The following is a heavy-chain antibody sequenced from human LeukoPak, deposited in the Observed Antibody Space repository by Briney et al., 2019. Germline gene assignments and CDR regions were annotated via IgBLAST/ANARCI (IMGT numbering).Heavy chain of an antibody. V-gene: IGHV1-69*06. CDR3: AREGSVGTRDAFDI. CDR1: GDTFSSYA. Sequence: VASVKVSCKASGDTFSSYAISWVRQAPGQGLEWMGVIYPIFGRANYAQKFQGRVTITADKSTSTAYMELSSLRSEDTAVYYCAREGSVGTRDAFDIWGQGTMVTVSS. J-gene: IGHJ3*02. D-gene: IGHD3-10*01. CDR2: IYPIFGRA.